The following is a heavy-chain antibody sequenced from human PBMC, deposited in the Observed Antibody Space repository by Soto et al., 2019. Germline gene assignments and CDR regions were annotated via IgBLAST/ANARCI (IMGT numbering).Heavy chain of an antibody. CDR1: GYTFTSYG. J-gene: IGHJ3*02. CDR2: ISAYNGNT. CDR3: ACRRTTGTWEGAFDI. V-gene: IGHV1-18*01. Sequence: GASVKVSCKASGYTFTSYGMSWVRQAPGQGPGWMGWISAYNGNTNYAQKLQGRVTMTTDTSTSTAYMELRSLRSDDTAVYYCACRRTTGTWEGAFDIWGQGTTVT. D-gene: IGHD1-1*01.